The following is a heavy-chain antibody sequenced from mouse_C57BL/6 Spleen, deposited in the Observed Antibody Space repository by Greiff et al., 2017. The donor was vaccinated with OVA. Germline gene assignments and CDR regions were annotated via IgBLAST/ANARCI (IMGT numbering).Heavy chain of an antibody. CDR2: INPNNGGT. V-gene: IGHV1-26*01. J-gene: IGHJ2*01. Sequence: EVQLQQSGPELVKPGASVKISCKASGYTFTDYYMNWVKQSHGKSLEWIGDINPNNGGTSYNQKFKGKATLTVDKSSSTAYMELRSLTSEDSAVYYCARSTGLYDYEDFDYWGQGTTLTVSS. CDR1: GYTFTDYY. CDR3: ARSTGLYDYEDFDY. D-gene: IGHD2-4*01.